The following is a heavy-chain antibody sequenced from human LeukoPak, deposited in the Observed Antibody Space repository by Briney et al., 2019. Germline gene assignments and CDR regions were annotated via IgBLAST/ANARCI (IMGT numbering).Heavy chain of an antibody. J-gene: IGHJ4*02. D-gene: IGHD4-11*01. V-gene: IGHV4-4*07. Sequence: SXXLSLTCTVSGGSIXXXXXXWIRQPAXXXXXXIGRIXXXXSTXYNXSXXXXXXXSVDTSKNQFSLKMSSVTXXDTAVYYCASYTSAGAYYDFWGQGTLVTVSS. CDR2: IXXXXST. CDR1: GGSIXXXX. CDR3: ASYTSAGAYYDF.